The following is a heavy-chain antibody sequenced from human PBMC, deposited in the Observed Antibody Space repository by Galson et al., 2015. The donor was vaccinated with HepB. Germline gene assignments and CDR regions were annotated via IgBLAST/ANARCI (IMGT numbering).Heavy chain of an antibody. Sequence: SLRLSCAASGFTFSSYSMNWVRQAPGKRLEWVSSISSSSSYIYYADSVKGRFTISRDNAKNSLYLQMNSLRAEDTAVYYCARERVGTGYGYGFDYWGQGTLVTVSS. D-gene: IGHD5-18*01. CDR2: ISSSSSYI. J-gene: IGHJ4*02. CDR1: GFTFSSYS. CDR3: ARERVGTGYGYGFDY. V-gene: IGHV3-21*01.